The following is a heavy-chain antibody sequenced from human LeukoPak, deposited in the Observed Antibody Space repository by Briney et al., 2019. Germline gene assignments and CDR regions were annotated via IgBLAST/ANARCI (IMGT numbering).Heavy chain of an antibody. Sequence: ASVKVSCKASGYTFTGYYMHWVRQAPGQGLEWMGWINPSSGGTNYAQKFQGRVTMTRDTSISTAYMELSRLRSDDTAVYYCARGGDSGLPDYWGQGTLVTVSS. J-gene: IGHJ4*02. CDR3: ARGGDSGLPDY. D-gene: IGHD6-19*01. CDR1: GYTFTGYY. CDR2: INPSSGGT. V-gene: IGHV1-2*02.